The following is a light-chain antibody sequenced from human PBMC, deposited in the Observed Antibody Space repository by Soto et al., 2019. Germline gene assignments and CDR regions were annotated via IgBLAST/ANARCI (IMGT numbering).Light chain of an antibody. CDR1: SSNIGAGYS. CDR2: SNT. J-gene: IGLJ2*01. Sequence: QAVVTQPPSVSGAPGQRVTISCTGSSSNIGAGYSVNWFQLLPGAAPKLLIFSNTLRPSGGPDRFSGSRSATSASLAISGLQAEDEADYYCQSYAATERVFGGGTKLTVL. CDR3: QSYAATERV. V-gene: IGLV1-40*01.